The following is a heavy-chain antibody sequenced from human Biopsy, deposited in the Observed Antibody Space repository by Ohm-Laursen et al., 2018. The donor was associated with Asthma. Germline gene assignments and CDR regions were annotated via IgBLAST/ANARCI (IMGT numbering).Heavy chain of an antibody. CDR2: ISSSGAST. CDR1: GFTFSSYA. V-gene: IGHV3-23*01. Sequence: SRRLSCAASGFTFSSYAMSWVRQAPGKGLEWVSSISSSGASTYYADSVKGRFTISRDYSKNTLYLQMHSLRAEDTAVYYCARGDSSNWSHYYFDYWGQGTLVTVSS. D-gene: IGHD3-22*01. CDR3: ARGDSSNWSHYYFDY. J-gene: IGHJ4*02.